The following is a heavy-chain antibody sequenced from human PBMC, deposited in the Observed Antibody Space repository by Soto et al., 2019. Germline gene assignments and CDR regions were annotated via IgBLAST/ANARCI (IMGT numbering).Heavy chain of an antibody. J-gene: IGHJ4*02. CDR2: IIPFLGVT. Sequence: QVQLVQSGAEVKKPGSSVKVSCKASGGTFSPYTVNWVRQAPGQGLEWMGRIIPFLGVTNYAQKFQARVTLTADPSTTTAYLELSGLRFEDTAVYYCAREWESTVSTWSFGAFWGRGTLVTVSS. CDR1: GGTFSPYT. V-gene: IGHV1-69*08. D-gene: IGHD1-26*01. CDR3: AREWESTVSTWSFGAF.